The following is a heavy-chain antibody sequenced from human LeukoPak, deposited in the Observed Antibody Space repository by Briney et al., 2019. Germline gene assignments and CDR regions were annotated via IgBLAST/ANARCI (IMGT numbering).Heavy chain of an antibody. J-gene: IGHJ4*02. Sequence: PSGTLSLTCAVSGGSISESNWWTWVRQPPGKGLEWIGYIYYSGGTNYNPSLKSRVTISVDTSNNQFSLKLSSVTAADTAVYYCARHLGGDWYTLDYWGQGTLVTVSS. CDR1: GGSISESNW. CDR2: IYYSGGT. V-gene: IGHV4-4*02. CDR3: ARHLGGDWYTLDY. D-gene: IGHD6-19*01.